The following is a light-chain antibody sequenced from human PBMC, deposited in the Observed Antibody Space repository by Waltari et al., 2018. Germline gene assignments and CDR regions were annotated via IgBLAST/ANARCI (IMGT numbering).Light chain of an antibody. V-gene: IGKV1-13*02. Sequence: AIQLTQSPSSLSASVGDRVTITCRASQGISSALAWYQQKPGKAPKLLIYDSCSWENGVPSRFSGSGSVTDFTLTISSLQPEDFATYYCQQCNMYPRTVGQGTKLEIK. CDR2: DSC. CDR1: QGISSA. J-gene: IGKJ2*01. CDR3: QQCNMYPRT.